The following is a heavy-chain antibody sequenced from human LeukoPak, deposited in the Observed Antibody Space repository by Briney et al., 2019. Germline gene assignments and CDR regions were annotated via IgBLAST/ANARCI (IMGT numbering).Heavy chain of an antibody. V-gene: IGHV3-53*01. CDR2: IYSGGST. CDR1: GFTVSSNY. CDR3: ARLKTDYFDY. J-gene: IGHJ4*02. Sequence: GGSLRLSCAASGFTVSSNYMSWVRQAPGKGLEWVSVIYSGGSTYYADSVKGRFTISRDNSKNMLYLQMNSLRAENTAVYYCARLKTDYFDYWGQGTLVTVSS.